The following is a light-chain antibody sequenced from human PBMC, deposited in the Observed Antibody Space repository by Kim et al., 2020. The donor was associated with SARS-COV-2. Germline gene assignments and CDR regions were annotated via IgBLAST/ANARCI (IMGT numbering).Light chain of an antibody. V-gene: IGLV3-1*01. Sequence: SYELTQPPSVSVSPGQTASITCSGDKLGDKYACWYQQKPGQSPVLVIYQDGKRPSGIPERFSGSNSGNTATLTISGTQAMDEADYYCQAWDSSTGGVFGG. CDR1: KLGDKY. CDR3: QAWDSSTGGV. J-gene: IGLJ2*01. CDR2: QDG.